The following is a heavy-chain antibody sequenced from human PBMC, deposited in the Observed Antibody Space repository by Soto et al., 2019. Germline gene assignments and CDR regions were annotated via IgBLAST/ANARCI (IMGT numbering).Heavy chain of an antibody. CDR3: ARFVRHQLPTIDF. J-gene: IGHJ4*02. D-gene: IGHD2-2*01. Sequence: QVQLVQSGAEVKKPGASVRVSCKASGYTFTSYDINWVRQATGQGLEWMGWMNPESTNTVYAQKFQGRVTMTRDTSTSTAYMELSSLRSEDTAVYYCARFVRHQLPTIDFWGQGTLVTVSS. V-gene: IGHV1-8*01. CDR1: GYTFTSYD. CDR2: MNPESTNT.